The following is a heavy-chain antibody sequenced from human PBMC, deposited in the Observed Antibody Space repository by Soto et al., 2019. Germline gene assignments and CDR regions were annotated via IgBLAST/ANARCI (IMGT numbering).Heavy chain of an antibody. V-gene: IGHV4-31*03. D-gene: IGHD1-1*01. CDR2: IYYSGST. J-gene: IGHJ5*02. Sequence: SETLSLTCTVSGGSINSDSYHWTWIRQSPGKGLEWIGYIYYSGSTYYNPSLKSRVTISVDTSKNQFSLKLSSVTAADTAVYYCARDLVSGTLNWFDPWGPAPLVTVSS. CDR1: GGSINSDSYH. CDR3: ARDLVSGTLNWFDP.